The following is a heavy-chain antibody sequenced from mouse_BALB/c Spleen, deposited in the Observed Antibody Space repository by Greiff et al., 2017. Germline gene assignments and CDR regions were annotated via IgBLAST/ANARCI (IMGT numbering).Heavy chain of an antibody. CDR3: ARGRDGDWYFDV. J-gene: IGHJ1*01. CDR2: IWSGGST. Sequence: QVQLQQSGPGLVQPSQSLSITCTVSGFSLTSYGVHWVRQSPGKGLEWLGVIWSGGSTDYNAAFISRLSISKDNSKSQVFFKMNSLQADDTAIYYCARGRDGDWYFDVWGAGTTVTVSS. CDR1: GFSLTSYG. V-gene: IGHV2-4-1*01.